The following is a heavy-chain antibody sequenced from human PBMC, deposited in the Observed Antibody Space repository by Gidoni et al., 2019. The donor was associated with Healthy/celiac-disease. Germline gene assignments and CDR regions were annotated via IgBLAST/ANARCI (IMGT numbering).Heavy chain of an antibody. V-gene: IGHV4-34*01. CDR1: GGSFSGYY. CDR3: ARWGGGFLGAYMDV. CDR2: INHSGST. J-gene: IGHJ6*03. D-gene: IGHD3-3*01. Sequence: QVQLQQWGAGLLKPSETLSLTCAVYGGSFSGYYWSWIRQPPGKGLEWIGEINHSGSTNYNPSLKSRVTISVDTSKNQFSLKLSSVTAADTAVYYCARWGGGFLGAYMDVWGKGTTVTVSS.